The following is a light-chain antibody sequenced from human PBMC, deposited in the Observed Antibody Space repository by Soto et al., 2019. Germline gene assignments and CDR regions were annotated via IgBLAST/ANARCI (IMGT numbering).Light chain of an antibody. V-gene: IGKV3-15*01. CDR3: QHYNNWPRT. Sequence: EIVMTQSPATLSVSPGERATLSCRASQSVSSNLAWYQQKPGQAPRLLIYGASTRATGIPARFSGSGSGTEFTLTISSLQSEDFAVYYCQHYNNWPRTFGQGNKVYI. CDR1: QSVSSN. J-gene: IGKJ1*01. CDR2: GAS.